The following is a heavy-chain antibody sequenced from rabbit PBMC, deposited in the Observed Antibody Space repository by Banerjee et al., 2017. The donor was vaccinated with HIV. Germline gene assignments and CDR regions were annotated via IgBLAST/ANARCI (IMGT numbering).Heavy chain of an antibody. CDR2: IDTADGRT. V-gene: IGHV1S43*01. J-gene: IGHJ4*01. D-gene: IGHD4-1*01. CDR3: ARAYNSGWGGYFNL. Sequence: QQQLVESGGGLVKPGASLPLACKASGFSFSSGLPLCRVRPAPGKGLEWIACIDTADGRTYYASWVNGRFTISLDNAQNTVFLQMTSLTAADTATYFCARAYNSGWGGYFNLWGQGTLVTVS. CDR1: GFSFSSGLP.